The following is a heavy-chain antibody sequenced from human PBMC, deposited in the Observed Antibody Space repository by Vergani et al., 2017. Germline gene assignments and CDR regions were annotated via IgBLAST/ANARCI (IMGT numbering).Heavy chain of an antibody. CDR2: IHPADSDT. V-gene: IGHV5-51*01. CDR1: GYSFTNYW. CDR3: ARLYGRDSSGSKCFDY. D-gene: IGHD3-22*01. J-gene: IGHJ4*02. Sequence: EVQLVQSGAEVKKPGESLKISCQISGYSFTNYWIGWVRQMPGKGLEWMGIIHPADSDTRYSPSFQGQVTISVDKSISTAYLQRSRLRASDSAMYYCARLYGRDSSGSKCFDYWGQGALVTVSS.